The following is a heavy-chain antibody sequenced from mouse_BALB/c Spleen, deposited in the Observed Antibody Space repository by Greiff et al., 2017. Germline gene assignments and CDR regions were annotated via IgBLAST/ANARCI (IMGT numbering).Heavy chain of an antibody. D-gene: IGHD1-2*01. CDR2: IWGDGST. Sequence: QVQLKQSGPGLVAPSQSLSITCTVSGFSLTGYGVNWVRQPPGKGLEWLGMIWGDGSTDYNSALKSRLSISKDNAKSQVFLKMNSLQTDDTARYYCAREEGLRLTMDYWGQGTSVTVSS. CDR3: AREEGLRLTMDY. V-gene: IGHV2-6-7*01. CDR1: GFSLTGYG. J-gene: IGHJ4*01.